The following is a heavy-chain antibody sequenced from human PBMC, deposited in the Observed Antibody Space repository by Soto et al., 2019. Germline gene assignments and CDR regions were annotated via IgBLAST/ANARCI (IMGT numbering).Heavy chain of an antibody. V-gene: IGHV3-23*01. CDR2: IGSVGGDT. CDR3: VKDRRDYNSGWDPFDI. J-gene: IGHJ3*02. D-gene: IGHD1-20*01. Sequence: EVQLLESGGGLVQPGGSLRLSCAASGFTFYSYAMSWVRQAPGKGLELVSTIGSVGGDTYYADSVKGRFTISRDDSKNTLLLQMNSLRAEDTAVYYCVKDRRDYNSGWDPFDIWGQGTMVTVSS. CDR1: GFTFYSYA.